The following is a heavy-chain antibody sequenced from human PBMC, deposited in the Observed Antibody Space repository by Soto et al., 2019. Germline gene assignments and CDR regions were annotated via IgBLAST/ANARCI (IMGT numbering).Heavy chain of an antibody. CDR1: GGSFSGYY. D-gene: IGHD3-3*01. J-gene: IGHJ5*02. CDR3: ARGTIFGVPPNWFDP. Sequence: KTSETLSLTCAVYGGSFSGYYWSWIRQPPGKGLEWIGEINHSGSTNYNPSLKSRVTISVDTSKNQFSLKLSSVTAADTAVYYCARGTIFGVPPNWFDPWGQGTLVTVSS. CDR2: INHSGST. V-gene: IGHV4-34*01.